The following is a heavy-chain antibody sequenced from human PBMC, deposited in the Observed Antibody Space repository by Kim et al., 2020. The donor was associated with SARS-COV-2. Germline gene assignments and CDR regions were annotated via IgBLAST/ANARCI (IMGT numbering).Heavy chain of an antibody. CDR3: AKNWFGELLDY. D-gene: IGHD3-10*01. Sequence: GGSLRLSCAASGFTFSSYAMSWVRQAPGKGLEWVSVIYSGGSSTYYADSVKGRFTISRDNSKNTLYLQMNSLRAEDTAVYYCAKNWFGELLDYWGQGTLVTVSS. CDR2: IYSGGSST. J-gene: IGHJ4*02. CDR1: GFTFSSYA. V-gene: IGHV3-23*03.